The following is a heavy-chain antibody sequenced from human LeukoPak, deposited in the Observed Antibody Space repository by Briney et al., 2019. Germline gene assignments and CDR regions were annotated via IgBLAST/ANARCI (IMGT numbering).Heavy chain of an antibody. CDR2: IYYSGST. D-gene: IGHD3-16*02. V-gene: IGHV4-59*12. CDR1: GGSISSYY. J-gene: IGHJ4*02. Sequence: SQTLSLTCTVSGGSISSYYWSWIRQPPGKGLEWIGYIYYSGSTNYNPSLKSRVTISVDTSKNQFSLKLSSVTAADTAVYYCARVKTTYYDYVWGSYRLYFDDWGQGTLVTVSS. CDR3: ARVKTTYYDYVWGSYRLYFDD.